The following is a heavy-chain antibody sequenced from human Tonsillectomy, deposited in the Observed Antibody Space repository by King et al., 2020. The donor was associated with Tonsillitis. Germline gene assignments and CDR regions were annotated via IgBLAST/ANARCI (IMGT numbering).Heavy chain of an antibody. D-gene: IGHD6-13*01. CDR3: ARRALKLAN. CDR1: GGSFSGYY. J-gene: IGHJ4*02. CDR2: INHSGST. Sequence: VQLQQWGAGLLKPSETLSLTCAVYGGSFSGYYWSWIRQPPGKGLEWIGEINHSGSTNYNPSLKSRVTISVDTYKNQFSLKLGSVTAADTAVYYCARRALKLANWGQGTLVTVSS. V-gene: IGHV4-34*01.